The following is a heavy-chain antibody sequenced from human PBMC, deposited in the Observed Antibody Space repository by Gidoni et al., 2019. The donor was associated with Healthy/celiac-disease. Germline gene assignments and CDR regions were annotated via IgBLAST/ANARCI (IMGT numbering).Heavy chain of an antibody. CDR3: TTAPLGAAAGRRRYYFDY. Sequence: VQLVESGGGLVKPGGSLRLSCSSSGFTVSNACIIWVRQAPGKGLEWVGRIKRKTDGGTTNYAAPVKGRFTISRDDSKNTLYLQMNSLKTEDTAVYYCTTAPLGAAAGRRRYYFDYWGQGTLVTVSS. CDR1: GFTVSNAC. D-gene: IGHD6-13*01. V-gene: IGHV3-15*01. J-gene: IGHJ4*02. CDR2: IKRKTDGGTT.